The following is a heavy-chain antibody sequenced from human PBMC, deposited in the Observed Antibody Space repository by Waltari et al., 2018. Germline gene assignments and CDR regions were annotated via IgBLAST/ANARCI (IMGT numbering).Heavy chain of an antibody. V-gene: IGHV4-59*11. CDR1: RGSIRSHY. CDR2: IYYNGAT. D-gene: IGHD2-2*01. CDR3: ARDRVVPADEPDYYGLDV. J-gene: IGHJ6*02. Sequence: QVHLQESGPGQVKPSETLSLTCDVSRGSIRSHYWSWIRRPPGKGLEGIGYIYYNGATNYNPPLMSRVTISVDTAKNQFALKLSSVTAADTAVYYCARDRVVPADEPDYYGLDVWGQGTTVTVSS.